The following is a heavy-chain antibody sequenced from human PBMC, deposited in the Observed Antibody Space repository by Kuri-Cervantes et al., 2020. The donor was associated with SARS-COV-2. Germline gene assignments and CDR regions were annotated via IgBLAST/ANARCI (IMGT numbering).Heavy chain of an antibody. Sequence: GESLKISCAASGFSFNSYDMSWVRQAPGKGLEWVSAMSVSGDSTYYADSVKGRFTISRDNSKNTLYLQMNSLRAEDTAVYYCANSFKGVVVAASFDSWGQGTLVTVSS. V-gene: IGHV3-23*01. CDR2: MSVSGDST. J-gene: IGHJ4*02. D-gene: IGHD2-15*01. CDR1: GFSFNSYD. CDR3: ANSFKGVVVAASFDS.